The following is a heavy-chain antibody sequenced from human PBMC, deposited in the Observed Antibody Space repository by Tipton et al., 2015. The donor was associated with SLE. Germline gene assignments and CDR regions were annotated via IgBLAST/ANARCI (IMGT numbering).Heavy chain of an antibody. CDR3: ARDPRLNWDYGTYFDY. Sequence: TLSLTCTVSGGSIISSSHYWGWIRQPPGKGLEWIGSIYRSGSTYYNPSLKSRVTISVDTSKNQFSLKLSSATAADTAVYYCARDPRLNWDYGTYFDYWGQGTLVTVSS. J-gene: IGHJ4*02. D-gene: IGHD7-27*01. CDR2: IYRSGST. CDR1: GGSIISSSHY. V-gene: IGHV4-39*07.